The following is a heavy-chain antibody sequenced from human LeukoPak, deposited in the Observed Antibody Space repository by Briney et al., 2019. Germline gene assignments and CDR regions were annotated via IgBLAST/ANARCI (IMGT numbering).Heavy chain of an antibody. CDR3: AKLLSGSYYTDYFDY. Sequence: GGSRSLSCEASGFTFNTYAMPWVRQAPGKGLEWVSSISGSGDSTYYADSVKGRFTISRDNSKNTLYLQMNSLRAEDTAVYYCAKLLSGSYYTDYFDYWGQGTLVTVSS. J-gene: IGHJ4*02. CDR1: GFTFNTYA. V-gene: IGHV3-23*01. D-gene: IGHD1-26*01. CDR2: ISGSGDST.